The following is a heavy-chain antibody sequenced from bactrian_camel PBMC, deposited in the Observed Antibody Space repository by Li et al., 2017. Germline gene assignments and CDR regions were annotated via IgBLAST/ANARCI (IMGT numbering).Heavy chain of an antibody. CDR3: AADEVVGRGGYCSTSRHRCTS. D-gene: IGHD2*01. Sequence: HVQLVESGGGSVQAGGSLTLSCVASDYPWGNNCMGWFRQSLGQAREGVATNLTTDENIVYADSVKGRFIISQDKANKIVYLQMNDLKPDDTGLYICAADEVVGRGGYCSTSRHRCTSWGEGTQVTVS. V-gene: IGHV3S63*01. CDR1: DYPWGNNC. J-gene: IGHJ6*01. CDR2: NLTTDENI.